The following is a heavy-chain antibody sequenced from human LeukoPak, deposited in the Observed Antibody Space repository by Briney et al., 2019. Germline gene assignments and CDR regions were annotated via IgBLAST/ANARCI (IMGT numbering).Heavy chain of an antibody. CDR1: GFTFSSYS. CDR3: ARDWSSSWGYGMDV. J-gene: IGHJ6*02. CDR2: ISSSSSYI. V-gene: IGHV3-21*01. Sequence: AGGSLRLSCAASGFTFSSYSMNWVRQAPGKGLEWVSSISSSSSYIYYADSVKGRFTISRDNAKNSPYLQMNSLRAEDTAVYYCARDWSSSWGYGMDVWGQGTTVTVSS. D-gene: IGHD6-13*01.